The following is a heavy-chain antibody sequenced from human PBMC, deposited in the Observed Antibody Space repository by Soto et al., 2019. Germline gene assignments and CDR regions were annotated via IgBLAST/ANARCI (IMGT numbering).Heavy chain of an antibody. J-gene: IGHJ3*02. Sequence: GESLKISCKGSGYSFTSYWIGWVRQMPGKGLEWMGIIYPGDSDTRYSPSFQGQVTISADKSISTAYLQWSSLKASDTAMYYCARRGGLVVAATHAFDIWGQGTMVTVSS. CDR1: GYSFTSYW. CDR2: IYPGDSDT. CDR3: ARRGGLVVAATHAFDI. D-gene: IGHD2-15*01. V-gene: IGHV5-51*01.